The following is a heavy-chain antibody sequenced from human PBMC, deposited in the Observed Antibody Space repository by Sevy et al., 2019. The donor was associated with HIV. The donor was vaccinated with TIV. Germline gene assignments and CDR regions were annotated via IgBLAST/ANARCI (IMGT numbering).Heavy chain of an antibody. Sequence: SETLSLTCTVSGGSISSYYWSWIRQPPGKGLEWIGYIYQSGSTNYNPSLKSRLTISVDTSKKQFSLKLRSVTAADTAVYYCARVGYRSSGYERYFDSWGQGTLVTVSS. V-gene: IGHV4-59*01. CDR2: IYQSGST. CDR1: GGSISSYY. CDR3: ARVGYRSSGYERYFDS. J-gene: IGHJ4*02. D-gene: IGHD6-13*01.